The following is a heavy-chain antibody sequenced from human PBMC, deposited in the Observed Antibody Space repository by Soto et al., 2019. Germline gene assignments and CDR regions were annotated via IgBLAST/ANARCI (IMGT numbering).Heavy chain of an antibody. Sequence: GESLKISCKGSGNRFTSYWIGWVRQMPGKGLEWMGIIYPGDSDTRYSPSFQGQVTISADKSINTAYLQWSSLKASDTAMYFCARQDQEGYYYYGVDVWGQGTTVTV. J-gene: IGHJ6*02. CDR1: GNRFTSYW. CDR3: ARQDQEGYYYYGVDV. CDR2: IYPGDSDT. V-gene: IGHV5-51*01.